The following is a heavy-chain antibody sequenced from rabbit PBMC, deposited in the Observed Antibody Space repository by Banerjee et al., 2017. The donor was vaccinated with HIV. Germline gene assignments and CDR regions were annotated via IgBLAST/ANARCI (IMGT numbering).Heavy chain of an antibody. Sequence: EESGGDLVKPEGSLTLTCTASGFSFSSSYWICWVRQAPGKGLEWIGCISTVNSGTSYYATWAKGRFTISKTSSTTVTLQMTSLTAADTATYFCARDSGDAPKLWGPGTLVTVS. V-gene: IGHV1S45*01. CDR3: ARDSGDAPKL. CDR2: ISTVNSGTS. J-gene: IGHJ6*01. CDR1: GFSFSSSYW. D-gene: IGHD2-1*01.